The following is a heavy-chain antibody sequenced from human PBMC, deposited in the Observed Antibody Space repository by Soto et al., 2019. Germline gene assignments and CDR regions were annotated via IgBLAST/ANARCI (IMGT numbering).Heavy chain of an antibody. D-gene: IGHD2-2*01. CDR3: ARSYYCSSTSCYPFDY. V-gene: IGHV1-69*13. J-gene: IGHJ4*02. CDR1: GGTFSSYA. Sequence: EASVKVSCKASGGTFSSYAIRWVRQAPGQGLEWMGGIIPIFGTANYAQKFQGRVTITADESTSTAYMELSSLRSEDTAVYYCARSYYCSSTSCYPFDYWGQGTLVTVSS. CDR2: IIPIFGTA.